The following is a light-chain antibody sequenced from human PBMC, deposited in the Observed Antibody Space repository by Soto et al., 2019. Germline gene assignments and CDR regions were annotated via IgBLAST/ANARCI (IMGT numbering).Light chain of an antibody. V-gene: IGKV1-39*01. CDR1: QNIAEF. CDR2: GTS. Sequence: DVQMTQSPSSLSASIGDRVTLTCRASQNIAEFLNWYQVKSDKGPKLLIYGTSTLQSGVPSRFSGGGSGTEFTLTISNLHPEDFAVYYCQQFYRPALSFGGGTRVELK. J-gene: IGKJ4*01. CDR3: QQFYRPALS.